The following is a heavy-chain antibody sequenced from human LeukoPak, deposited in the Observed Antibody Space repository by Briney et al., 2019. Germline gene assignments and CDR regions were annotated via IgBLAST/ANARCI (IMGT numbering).Heavy chain of an antibody. CDR3: ARDVGPRTENWFDP. J-gene: IGHJ5*02. CDR2: ISSSGSTI. CDR1: GFTFRSYE. Sequence: GGSLRLSCAASGFTFRSYEMNWVRQAPGKGLGWVSYISSSGSTIYYADSVKGRFTISRDNAKNSLYLQMNSLRAEDTAVYYCARDVGPRTENWFDPWGQGTLVTVSS. V-gene: IGHV3-48*03. D-gene: IGHD1-26*01.